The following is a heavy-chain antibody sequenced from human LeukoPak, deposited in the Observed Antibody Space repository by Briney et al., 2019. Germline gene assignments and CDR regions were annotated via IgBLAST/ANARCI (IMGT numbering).Heavy chain of an antibody. V-gene: IGHV4-59*01. D-gene: IGHD3-10*01. CDR2: IYYDGST. CDR1: GVSISDFY. J-gene: IGHJ4*02. Sequence: SETLSLTCTVSGVSISDFYWTWIRQSPGNGLEWIGYIYYDGSTDYNPSLKSRVTMSIDTSRSQFSLKLNSVTAADTAVYYCTKVGLSGLFDYWGQGALATVSS. CDR3: TKVGLSGLFDY.